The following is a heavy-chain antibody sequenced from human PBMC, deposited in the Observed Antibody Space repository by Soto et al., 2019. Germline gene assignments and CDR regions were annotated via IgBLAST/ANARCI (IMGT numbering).Heavy chain of an antibody. CDR3: ARGVRYYDSSGYWLDY. Sequence: GASVKVSCKASGYTFTSYGISWVRQAPGQGLEWMGWISAYNGNTNYAQKLQGRVTMTTDTSTSTAYMELRSLRSDDTAVYYCARGVRYYDSSGYWLDYWGQGTLVTGLL. V-gene: IGHV1-18*01. CDR2: ISAYNGNT. CDR1: GYTFTSYG. J-gene: IGHJ4*02. D-gene: IGHD3-22*01.